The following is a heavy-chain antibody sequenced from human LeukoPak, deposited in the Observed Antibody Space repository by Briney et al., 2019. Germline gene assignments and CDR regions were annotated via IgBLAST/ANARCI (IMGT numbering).Heavy chain of an antibody. Sequence: TGGSLRLSCAASGSTFSSYWMSWVRQAPGKGLGWVANIKQDGSEKYYVDSVKGRFTISRDNAKNSLYLQMNSLRAEDTAVYYCARPMVRGVISAYFDYWGQGTLVTVSS. CDR3: ARPMVRGVISAYFDY. CDR2: IKQDGSEK. J-gene: IGHJ4*02. D-gene: IGHD3-10*01. CDR1: GSTFSSYW. V-gene: IGHV3-7*01.